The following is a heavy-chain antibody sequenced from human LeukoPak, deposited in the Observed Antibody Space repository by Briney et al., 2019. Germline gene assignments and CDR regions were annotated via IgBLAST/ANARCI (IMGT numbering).Heavy chain of an antibody. Sequence: SETLSLTCTVSGGSISSYYWSWIRQPPGKGLEWIGEINHSGSTNYNPSLKSRVTISVDTSKNQFSLKLSSVTAADTAVYYCAREGGRSYYYDSSGYYNYWGQGTLVTVSS. J-gene: IGHJ4*02. CDR2: INHSGST. CDR3: AREGGRSYYYDSSGYYNY. CDR1: GGSISSYY. V-gene: IGHV4-34*01. D-gene: IGHD3-22*01.